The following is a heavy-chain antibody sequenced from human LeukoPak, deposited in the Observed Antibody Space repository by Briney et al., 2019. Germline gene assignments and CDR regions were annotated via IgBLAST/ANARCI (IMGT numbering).Heavy chain of an antibody. Sequence: GSLSLSCAASVFTFTSYLMHWVRQTPGKGVGWVSRINNDGRLTNYADSVKGGFTISRDNAKNTLSLQMNSLRAEDTAVYFCARPGIALAGDYWGQGALVTVSS. CDR1: VFTFTSYL. CDR2: INNDGRLT. CDR3: ARPGIALAGDY. V-gene: IGHV3-74*01. J-gene: IGHJ4*02. D-gene: IGHD6-19*01.